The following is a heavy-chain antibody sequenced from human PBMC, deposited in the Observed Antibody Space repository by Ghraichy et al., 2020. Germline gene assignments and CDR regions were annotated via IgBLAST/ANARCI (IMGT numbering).Heavy chain of an antibody. V-gene: IGHV3-21*01. CDR1: GFTFSSYS. CDR3: ARDDYLDPYYFDY. J-gene: IGHJ4*02. Sequence: GGSLRLSCAASGFTFSSYSMNWVRQAPGKGLEWVSSIGSSNSYIYYADSVKGRFTISRDNAKNSLYLQMNSLRAEDTAVYYCARDDYLDPYYFDYWGQGTLVTVSS. D-gene: IGHD4-11*01. CDR2: IGSSNSYI.